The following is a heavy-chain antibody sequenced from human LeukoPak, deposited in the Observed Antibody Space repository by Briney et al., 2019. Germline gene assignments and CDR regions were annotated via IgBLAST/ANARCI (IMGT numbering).Heavy chain of an antibody. Sequence: SGGSLRLSCAASGFTFSSYWMNWVRQAPGKGLVWVSRIASDGSSTTYADSVKGRFSISRDNAKNTLYLQMNSLRVEDTAVYYCARDPSDYYDSSGYYIRWGQGTLVTVSS. D-gene: IGHD3-22*01. V-gene: IGHV3-74*01. CDR2: IASDGSST. CDR3: ARDPSDYYDSSGYYIR. CDR1: GFTFSSYW. J-gene: IGHJ4*02.